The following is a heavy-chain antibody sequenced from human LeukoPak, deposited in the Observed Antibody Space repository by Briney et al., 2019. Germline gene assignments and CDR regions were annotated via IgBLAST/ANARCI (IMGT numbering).Heavy chain of an antibody. CDR1: GYTFTSYY. CDR3: ARIPRGGGYEEEPRLIDAFDI. Sequence: GASVKVSCKASGYTFTSYYMHWVRQAPGQGLEWMGIINPSGGSTSYAQKFQGRVTMTRDMSTSTVYMELSSLRSEDTAVYYCARIPRGGGYEEEPRLIDAFDIWGQGTMVTVSS. CDR2: INPSGGST. J-gene: IGHJ3*02. V-gene: IGHV1-46*01. D-gene: IGHD5-12*01.